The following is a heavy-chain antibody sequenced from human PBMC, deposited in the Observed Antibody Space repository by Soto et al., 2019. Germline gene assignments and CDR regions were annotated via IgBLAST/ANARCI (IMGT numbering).Heavy chain of an antibody. CDR2: ISSSSSTI. CDR3: ARDNYGDYDHQPYYYFDY. Sequence: GGSLRLSCAASGFTFSSYSMNWVRQAPGKGLEWVSYISSSSSTIYYADSVKGRFTISRDNAKNSLYLQMNSLRAEDTAVYYCARDNYGDYDHQPYYYFDYWGQGTLVTVSS. V-gene: IGHV3-48*01. J-gene: IGHJ4*02. CDR1: GFTFSSYS. D-gene: IGHD4-17*01.